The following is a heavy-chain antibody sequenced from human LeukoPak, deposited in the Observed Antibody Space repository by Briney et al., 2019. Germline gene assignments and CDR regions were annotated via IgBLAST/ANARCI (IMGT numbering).Heavy chain of an antibody. CDR1: GFTFSSYW. J-gene: IGHJ4*02. Sequence: GGSLRLSCAASGFTFSSYWMHWVRQAPGKGLVWVSRINSDGSSTSYADSVKGRFTISRDSAKNTLYLQMNSLRAEDTAVYYCASEPPSVWFGELSWGQGTLVTVSS. D-gene: IGHD3-10*01. CDR3: ASEPPSVWFGELS. CDR2: INSDGSST. V-gene: IGHV3-74*01.